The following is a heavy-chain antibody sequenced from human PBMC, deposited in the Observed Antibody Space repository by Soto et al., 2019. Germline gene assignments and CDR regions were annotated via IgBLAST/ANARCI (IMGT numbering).Heavy chain of an antibody. J-gene: IGHJ6*02. CDR1: GFTFRSYA. V-gene: IGHV3-23*01. D-gene: IGHD5-18*01. CDR3: ANRDTSMVTRYYYGMDV. CDR2: ISAGGGST. Sequence: VQLLESGGGLVQPGGSLSLSCAPSGFTFRSYAMNWVRQGPGKGLEWVSAISAGGGSTYYADSVKGRFTISRDNSKNTLYLQMNSLRAEDTAVYYCANRDTSMVTRYYYGMDVWGQGTTVTVSS.